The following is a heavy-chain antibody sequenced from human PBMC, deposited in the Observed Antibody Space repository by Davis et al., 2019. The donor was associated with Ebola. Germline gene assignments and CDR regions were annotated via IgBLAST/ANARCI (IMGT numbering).Heavy chain of an antibody. V-gene: IGHV3-53*05. Sequence: GESLKISCAASGFTVSSNYMSWVRQAPGKGLEWVSVIYSGGSTYYADSVKGRFTISRDNSKNTLYLQMGSLRAEDMAVYYCARAAFPYYYGSGSPYYFDYWGQGTLVTVSS. CDR1: GFTVSSNY. CDR2: IYSGGST. J-gene: IGHJ4*02. CDR3: ARAAFPYYYGSGSPYYFDY. D-gene: IGHD3-10*01.